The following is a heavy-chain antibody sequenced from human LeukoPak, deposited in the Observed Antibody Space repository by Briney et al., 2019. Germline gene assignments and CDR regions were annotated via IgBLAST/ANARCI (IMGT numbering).Heavy chain of an antibody. Sequence: GASVKVSCKASGDTFTCYYMHWVRQAPGQGLEWMGIINTSGGSTTYAQKFQGRVSMTRDTSTSTVYLEVSSLRSEDTAVYYCARSQGGNTLWFDPWGQGTLVTVSS. CDR1: GDTFTCYY. V-gene: IGHV1-46*01. CDR2: INTSGGST. D-gene: IGHD4-23*01. CDR3: ARSQGGNTLWFDP. J-gene: IGHJ5*02.